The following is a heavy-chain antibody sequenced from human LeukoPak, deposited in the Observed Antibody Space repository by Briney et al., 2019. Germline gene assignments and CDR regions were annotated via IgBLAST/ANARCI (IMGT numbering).Heavy chain of an antibody. Sequence: PGGSPRLSCAASGFTFRSYAMNWVRQAPGKGLEWVSIISGSGETTYYADSVRGRFTISRGNSKNTLYLQMNTLRAEDTAVYYCAKVLGTYGSSGYAWYFDHWSQGILVTVSS. CDR2: ISGSGETT. CDR3: AKVLGTYGSSGYAWYFDH. CDR1: GFTFRSYA. D-gene: IGHD6-13*01. V-gene: IGHV3-23*01. J-gene: IGHJ4*02.